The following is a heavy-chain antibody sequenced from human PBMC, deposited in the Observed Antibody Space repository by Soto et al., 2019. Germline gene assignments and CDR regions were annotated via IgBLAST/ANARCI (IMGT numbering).Heavy chain of an antibody. CDR3: ARKSGDIYFFNY. D-gene: IGHD1-26*01. CDR2: IYHNGNT. J-gene: IGHJ4*02. Sequence: GGSISRGDYYWTWIRQPPGKGLEWIGYIYHNGNTFYNPSLKSRVTISLDTSNNHFSLRLSSVTAADTAVYYCARKSGDIYFFNYWGQGALVTVSS. V-gene: IGHV4-30-4*01. CDR1: GGSISRGDYY.